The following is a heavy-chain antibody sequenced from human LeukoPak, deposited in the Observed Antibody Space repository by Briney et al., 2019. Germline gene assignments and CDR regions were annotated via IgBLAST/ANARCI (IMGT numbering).Heavy chain of an antibody. V-gene: IGHV1-69*01. CDR1: GGTFSSYA. CDR3: ASVYKYGMDV. J-gene: IGHJ6*02. Sequence: SVKVSCKASGGTFSSYAISWVRQAPGQGLGWMGGIIPIFGTANYAQKFQGRVTITADESTSTVYMELSSLRSEDTAVYYCASVYKYGMDVWGQGTTVIVSS. CDR2: IIPIFGTA.